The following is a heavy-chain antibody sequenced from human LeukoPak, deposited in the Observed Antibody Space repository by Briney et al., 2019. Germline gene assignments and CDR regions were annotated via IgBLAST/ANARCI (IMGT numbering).Heavy chain of an antibody. J-gene: IGHJ4*02. CDR3: ARVQWLSIDY. Sequence: PGGSLRLSCAASGFSVSSNYMSWVRHAPGKGLGWVSVIYSGGGTYYADSVKGRFTISRDSSKNTLYLQLNSLRDEDTAVYYCARVQWLSIDYCGEGTLVTVSS. V-gene: IGHV3-53*01. CDR1: GFSVSSNY. CDR2: IYSGGGT. D-gene: IGHD3-22*01.